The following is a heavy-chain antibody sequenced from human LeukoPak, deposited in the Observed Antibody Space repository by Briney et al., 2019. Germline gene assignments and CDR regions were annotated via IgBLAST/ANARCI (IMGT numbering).Heavy chain of an antibody. CDR3: AILEDGSGGYYNWGGLYGMDV. CDR1: GYTFTSYG. V-gene: IGHV1-18*04. J-gene: IGHJ6*04. CDR2: ISAYNGNT. Sequence: ASVKVSCRASGYTFTSYGISWVRQAPGQGLEWMGWISAYNGNTNYAQKLQGRVTMTTDTSTSTAYMELRSLRSDDTAVYYCAILEDGSGGYYNWGGLYGMDVWGKGTTVTVSS. D-gene: IGHD3-10*01.